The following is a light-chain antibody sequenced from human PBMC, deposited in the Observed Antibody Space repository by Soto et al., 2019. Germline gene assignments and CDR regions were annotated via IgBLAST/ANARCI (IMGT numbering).Light chain of an antibody. CDR3: QQYKSSWT. J-gene: IGKJ1*01. V-gene: IGKV1-5*03. Sequence: DIQMTQSPSTLSASVGDRVTITCRASRIIDTWLAWYQQKPGKAPKVLISKVSNLESGVPSRFSGSGSGTEFTLTISSLQPDDFATYYCQQYKSSWTFGQGTKVDIK. CDR2: KVS. CDR1: RIIDTW.